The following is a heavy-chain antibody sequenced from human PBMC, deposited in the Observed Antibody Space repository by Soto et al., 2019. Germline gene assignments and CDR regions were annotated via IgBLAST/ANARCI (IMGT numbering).Heavy chain of an antibody. CDR2: IIPILGIA. CDR3: ARDSGDGYNSVDY. V-gene: IGHV1-69*08. Sequence: QVPLVQSGAEVKKPGSSVKVSCKASGGTFSSYTISWVRQAPGQGLEWMGRIIPILGIANYAQKFQGRVTITADKSTSTAYRELSSLRSEDTAVYYCARDSGDGYNSVDYWGQGTLVTVSS. J-gene: IGHJ4*02. D-gene: IGHD5-12*01. CDR1: GGTFSSYT.